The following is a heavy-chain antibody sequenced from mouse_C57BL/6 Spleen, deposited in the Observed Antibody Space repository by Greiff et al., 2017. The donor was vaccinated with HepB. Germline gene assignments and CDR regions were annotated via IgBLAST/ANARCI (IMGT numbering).Heavy chain of an antibody. CDR2: ISSGGDYI. CDR1: GFTFSSYA. J-gene: IGHJ1*03. D-gene: IGHD2-4*01. CDR3: TRDGPYYDYDPGYFDV. Sequence: EVKLEESGEGLVKPGGSLKLSCAASGFTFSSYAMSWVRQTPEKRLEWVAYISSGGDYIYYADTVKGRFTISRDNARNTLYLQMSSLKSEDTAMYYCTRDGPYYDYDPGYFDVWGTGTTVTVSS. V-gene: IGHV5-9-1*02.